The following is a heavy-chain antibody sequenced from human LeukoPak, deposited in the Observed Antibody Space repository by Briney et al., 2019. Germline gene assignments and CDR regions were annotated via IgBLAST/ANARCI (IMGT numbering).Heavy chain of an antibody. V-gene: IGHV1-18*01. CDR1: GGTFSSYA. CDR3: ARDPSNTSGRMIWFDS. CDR2: VSGYNGDT. J-gene: IGHJ5*01. Sequence: ASVKVSCKASGGTFSSYAISWVRQAPGQGLEWMGWVSGYNGDTKFAQKFQGRVSMTTDTSTSTAYMEVRSLRSDDTAIYYCARDPSNTSGRMIWFDSWGQGTLVTVSS. D-gene: IGHD2-2*01.